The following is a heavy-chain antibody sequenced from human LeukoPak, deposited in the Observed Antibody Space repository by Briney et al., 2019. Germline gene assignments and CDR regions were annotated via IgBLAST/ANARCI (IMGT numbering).Heavy chain of an antibody. CDR3: ARQGTVTGNYYYYGMDV. CDR2: IYYSGST. D-gene: IGHD4-17*01. V-gene: IGHV4-59*08. CDR1: GGSISSYY. J-gene: IGHJ6*02. Sequence: SETLSLTCTVSGGSISSYYWSWIRQPPGKGLEWIGYIYYSGSTNYNPSLKSRVTISVDTSKKQFSLKLSSVTAADTAVYYCARQGTVTGNYYYYGMDVWGQGTTVTVSS.